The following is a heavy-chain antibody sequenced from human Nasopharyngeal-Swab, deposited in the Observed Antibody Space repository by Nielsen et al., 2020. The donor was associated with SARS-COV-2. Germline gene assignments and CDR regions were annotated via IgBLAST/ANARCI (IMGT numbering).Heavy chain of an antibody. Sequence: WIRQPPGKGLEWVAVVWVDGSSKYYADSVKGRFTISRDNAKNTLYLQMNSLRAEDTAVYYCAKPLYGDSPFDYWGQGTLVTVSS. J-gene: IGHJ4*02. D-gene: IGHD4-17*01. CDR2: VWVDGSSK. CDR3: AKPLYGDSPFDY. V-gene: IGHV3-33*06.